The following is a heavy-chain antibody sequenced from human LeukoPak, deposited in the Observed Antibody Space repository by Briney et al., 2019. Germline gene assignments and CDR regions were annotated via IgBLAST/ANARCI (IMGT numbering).Heavy chain of an antibody. J-gene: IGHJ5*02. CDR3: ARDHGGDHLWFGELLYTNLNWFDP. CDR1: GFTFSSYW. V-gene: IGHV3-7*01. D-gene: IGHD3-10*01. CDR2: IKQDGSEK. Sequence: GGSLRLSCAASGFTFSSYWMNWVRQAPGKGLEWVANIKQDGSEKYYVDSVKGRFTISRDNAKNSLYLKMNSLRVEDTAVYYCARDHGGDHLWFGELLYTNLNWFDPWGQGTLVTVSS.